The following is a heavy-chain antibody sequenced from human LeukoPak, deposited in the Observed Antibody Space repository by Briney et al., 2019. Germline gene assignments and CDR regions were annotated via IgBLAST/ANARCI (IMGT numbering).Heavy chain of an antibody. J-gene: IGHJ4*02. CDR1: GFTFSSYS. D-gene: IGHD2-15*01. CDR3: ARDAAGRYCSGGSCRTGDY. Sequence: GGSLRLSCAASGFTFSSYSMNWVRQAPGKGLEWVSSISSSSSYIYYADSVEGRFTISRDNAKNSLYLQMNSLRAEDTAVYYCARDAAGRYCSGGSCRTGDYWGQGTLVTVSS. V-gene: IGHV3-21*01. CDR2: ISSSSSYI.